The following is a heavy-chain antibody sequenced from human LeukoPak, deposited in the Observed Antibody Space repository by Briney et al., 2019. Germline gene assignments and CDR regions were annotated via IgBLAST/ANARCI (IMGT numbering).Heavy chain of an antibody. CDR1: GFNFSSSW. J-gene: IGHJ1*01. Sequence: GGSLRLSCGVSGFNFSSSWMSWVRQAPGKGLEWVAKIKRDGSEEYYVDSVKGRFTISRDNAKKSLYLQMNSLRAEDSALYYCARDQNFYDTTGEGYFQHWGQGTLVTVSS. V-gene: IGHV3-7*01. CDR2: IKRDGSEE. D-gene: IGHD3-22*01. CDR3: ARDQNFYDTTGEGYFQH.